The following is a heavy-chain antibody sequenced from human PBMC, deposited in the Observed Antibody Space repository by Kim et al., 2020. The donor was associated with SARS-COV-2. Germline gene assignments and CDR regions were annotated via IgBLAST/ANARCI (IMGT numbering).Heavy chain of an antibody. D-gene: IGHD3-22*01. V-gene: IGHV3-30*04. Sequence: GGSLRLSCAASGFTFSSYAMHWVRQAPGKGLEWVAVISYDGSNKYYADSVKGRFTISRDNSKNTLYLQMNSLRAEDTAVYYCARDHRARKHYYDSSGSYGYIHYYYYGMDVWGQGTTVTVSS. CDR3: ARDHRARKHYYDSSGSYGYIHYYYYGMDV. CDR1: GFTFSSYA. J-gene: IGHJ6*02. CDR2: ISYDGSNK.